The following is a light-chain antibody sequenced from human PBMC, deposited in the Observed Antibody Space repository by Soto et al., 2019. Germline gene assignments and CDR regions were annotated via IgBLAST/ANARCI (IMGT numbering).Light chain of an antibody. J-gene: IGLJ1*01. Sequence: QSALTQPPSASGSAGQSVTISCSGSSSNIGGNSVSWYQQLPGTAPKLLIYDDDKRPSGIPDRFSGSKSGTSATLGITGFQTGDEADYYCGSWDSSLSAYVFGTGTKVTVL. CDR2: DDD. CDR1: SSNIGGNS. CDR3: GSWDSSLSAYV. V-gene: IGLV1-51*01.